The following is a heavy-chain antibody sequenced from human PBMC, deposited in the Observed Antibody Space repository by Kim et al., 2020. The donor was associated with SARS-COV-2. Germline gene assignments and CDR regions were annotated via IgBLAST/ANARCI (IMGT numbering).Heavy chain of an antibody. CDR3: ARDGPFKVRGGWFDP. CDR1: GGSISSSSYY. Sequence: SETLSLTCTVSGGSISSSSYYWGWLRQPPGKGLEWIGSIYYSGSTYYNPSLKSRGTISVDTTKNQFSLKLSSVTAADTAVYYCARDGPFKVRGGWFDPWGQGTLVTVSP. V-gene: IGHV4-39*07. D-gene: IGHD3-10*01. CDR2: IYYSGST. J-gene: IGHJ5*02.